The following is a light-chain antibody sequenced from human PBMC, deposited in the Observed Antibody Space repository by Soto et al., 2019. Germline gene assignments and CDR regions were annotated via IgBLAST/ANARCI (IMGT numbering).Light chain of an antibody. CDR1: QSVLYSSNNKNY. J-gene: IGKJ4*01. Sequence: DIVMTQSPDSLAVSLGERATINCKSSQSVLYSSNNKNYLAWYQQKAGQPPKLLISWASTRESGVPDRFSGSGSGTDFTLTISRLEPEDFAVYYCQQYGSSPPLTFGGGTKVEIK. V-gene: IGKV4-1*01. CDR3: QQYGSSPPLT. CDR2: WAS.